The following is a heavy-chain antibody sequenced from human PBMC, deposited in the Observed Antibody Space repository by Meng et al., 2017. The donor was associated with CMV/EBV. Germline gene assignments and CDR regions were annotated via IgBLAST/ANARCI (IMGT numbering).Heavy chain of an antibody. D-gene: IGHD2/OR15-2a*01. CDR2: ISSSSSTI. CDR1: GFTFSSYS. Sequence: GESLNISCAASGFTFSSYSMNWVRQAPGKGLEWVSYISSSSSTIYYADSVKGRFTISRDNAKNSLYLQMNSLRAEDTAVYYCARESPIGVDIWGQGTMVTVSS. J-gene: IGHJ3*02. CDR3: ARESPIGVDI. V-gene: IGHV3-48*04.